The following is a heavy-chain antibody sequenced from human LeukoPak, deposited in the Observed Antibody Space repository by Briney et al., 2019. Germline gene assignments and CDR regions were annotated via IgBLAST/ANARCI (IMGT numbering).Heavy chain of an antibody. V-gene: IGHV4-59*08. CDR1: GGSLSGHW. Sequence: CETLSLTCTVSGGSLSGHWWSWIRQPPGKGLEWIGYIYYSGNTNYNPSLNTRVTISVDTSKNQFSLNLRSVTAADTAVYYCAGLHFAAAEEFDPWGQGTLVTVSS. J-gene: IGHJ5*02. CDR2: IYYSGNT. CDR3: AGLHFAAAEEFDP. D-gene: IGHD6-13*01.